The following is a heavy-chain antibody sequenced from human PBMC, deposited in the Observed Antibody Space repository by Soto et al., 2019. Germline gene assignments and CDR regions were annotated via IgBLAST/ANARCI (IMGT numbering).Heavy chain of an antibody. V-gene: IGHV3-74*03. CDR3: ARDQTTATWFDA. J-gene: IGHJ5*02. CDR1: GFDFSNYW. D-gene: IGHD4-17*01. CDR2: INGDGSDT. Sequence: GGSLKLSCGASGFDFSNYWMHWVRQAPGKGLVWVSRINGDGSDTKYADSVKGRFTISRDNARNTVYLQMNSLRADDTAVYYCARDQTTATWFDAWGQGALVTISS.